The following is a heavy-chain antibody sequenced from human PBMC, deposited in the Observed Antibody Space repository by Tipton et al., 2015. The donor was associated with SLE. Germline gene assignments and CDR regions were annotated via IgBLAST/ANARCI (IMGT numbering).Heavy chain of an antibody. V-gene: IGHV4-61*09. D-gene: IGHD1-26*01. J-gene: IGHJ3*02. Sequence: TLSLTCTVSGGSISSGSYYWSWILQPAGKGLEWIGHIYTSGSTNYNPSLQSRVTISVDTSKNQFSLKLSSVTAADTAVYYCARGIRIVGATHDAFDIWGQGTMVTVSS. CDR2: IYTSGST. CDR1: GGSISSGSYY. CDR3: ARGIRIVGATHDAFDI.